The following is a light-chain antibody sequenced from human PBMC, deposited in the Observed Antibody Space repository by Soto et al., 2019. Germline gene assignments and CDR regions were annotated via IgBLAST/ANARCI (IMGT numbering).Light chain of an antibody. CDR3: QQTSSFPLT. V-gene: IGKV1-12*01. J-gene: IGKJ4*01. CDR1: QGVSSW. Sequence: IQVAQSPFSVSASVGDRVTITCRSSQGVSSWLAWYQQKPGKSPTLLIYKASNLQTGVPSRFSGSGSGTDFTLTISSLQPEDFATYYCQQTSSFPLTFGGGTKLDIK. CDR2: KAS.